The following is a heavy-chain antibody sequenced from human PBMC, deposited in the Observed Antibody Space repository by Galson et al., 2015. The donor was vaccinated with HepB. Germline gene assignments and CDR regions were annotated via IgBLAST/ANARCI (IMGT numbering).Heavy chain of an antibody. D-gene: IGHD2-2*01. Sequence: SLRLSCAASGFTFRSFAMHWVRQAPGKGLEWVSGISDSGGATYYTDSVKGRFTISRNNFESTLSLQMNSLRAEDTAIYYCAKVYVSSTRGFDYWGQGALVTVSS. V-gene: IGHV3-23*01. CDR2: ISDSGGAT. CDR3: AKVYVSSTRGFDY. J-gene: IGHJ4*02. CDR1: GFTFRSFA.